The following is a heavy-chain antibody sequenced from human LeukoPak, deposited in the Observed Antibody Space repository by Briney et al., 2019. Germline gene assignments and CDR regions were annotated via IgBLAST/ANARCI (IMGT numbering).Heavy chain of an antibody. J-gene: IGHJ6*03. Sequence: SVKVSCKASGGSFSSYVITWVRQAPGQGLEWMGGIIPIFGATNYAQKFQGRVTITADEYTSTVYMELSSLRSEDTAVYYCASSQSSIAARRDYYYYMDVWGKGTTVTVSS. V-gene: IGHV1-69*01. CDR2: IIPIFGAT. CDR1: GGSFSSYV. CDR3: ASSQSSIAARRDYYYYMDV. D-gene: IGHD6-6*01.